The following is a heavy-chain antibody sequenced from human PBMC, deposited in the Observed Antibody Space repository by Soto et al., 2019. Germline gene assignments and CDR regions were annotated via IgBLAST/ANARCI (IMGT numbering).Heavy chain of an antibody. CDR2: LLRSGSTT. D-gene: IGHD4-17*01. V-gene: IGHV3-23*01. CDR3: AKDAVSGDGIWLRGS. CDR1: GFPFTTYA. Sequence: GXSQSLSCSAAGFPFTTYAMTWARPAKGKGLEWVSSLLRSGSTTYYADSVKGRFTISSDISANSLYLQMDSLRAEDTAVDDCAKDAVSGDGIWLRGSWGQGTWVTGSA. J-gene: IGHJ5*02.